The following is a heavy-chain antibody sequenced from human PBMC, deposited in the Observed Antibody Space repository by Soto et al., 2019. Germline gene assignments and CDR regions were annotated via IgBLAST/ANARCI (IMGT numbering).Heavy chain of an antibody. V-gene: IGHV4-59*01. CDR2: IHYSGST. J-gene: IGHJ4*02. CDR3: ARRMAAGMYFDY. D-gene: IGHD6-13*01. CDR1: GGSINSYY. Sequence: NPSETLSLTCTDSGGSINSYYWTWIRQPPRKGLEWMGYIHYSGSTNYNPSLMSRVTISVDTSKNQFSLKLNSVTAADTAVYYCARRMAAGMYFDYWGQGTLVTVSS.